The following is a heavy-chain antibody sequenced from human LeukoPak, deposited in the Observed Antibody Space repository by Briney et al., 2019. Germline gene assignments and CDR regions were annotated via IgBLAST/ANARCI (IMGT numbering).Heavy chain of an antibody. CDR2: IWCDGSNK. D-gene: IGHD3-10*01. J-gene: IGHJ4*02. CDR3: ARETIMVRGVIDY. Sequence: PGRSLRLSCAASGFTFSSYGMHWVRQAPGKGLEWVAVIWCDGSNKYYADSVKGRFTISRDNSKNTLYLQMNSLRAEDTAVYYCARETIMVRGVIDYWGQGTLVTVSS. V-gene: IGHV3-33*01. CDR1: GFTFSSYG.